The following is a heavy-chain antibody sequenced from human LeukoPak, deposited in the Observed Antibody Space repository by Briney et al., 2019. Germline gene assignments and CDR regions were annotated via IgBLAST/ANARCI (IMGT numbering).Heavy chain of an antibody. V-gene: IGHV3-66*01. CDR3: ASWLRLDAFDI. D-gene: IGHD3-9*01. Sequence: GGSLRLSCAASGFTVGSNYMSWVRQAPGKGLEWVSVIYSGGSTYYADAVKGRFTISRDNSKNTLYLQMNSLRAEDTAVYYCASWLRLDAFDIWGQGTMVPVSS. J-gene: IGHJ3*02. CDR2: IYSGGST. CDR1: GFTVGSNY.